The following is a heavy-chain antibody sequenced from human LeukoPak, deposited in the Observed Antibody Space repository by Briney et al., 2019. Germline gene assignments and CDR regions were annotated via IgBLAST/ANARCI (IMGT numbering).Heavy chain of an antibody. J-gene: IGHJ3*01. V-gene: IGHV1-2*02. D-gene: IGHD1-26*01. CDR2: IDPNSGVT. Sequence: GASVKVSCKASGGTFSSYTISWVRQAPGQGLEWMGWIDPNSGVTNFAQKFQGRLTMTTDTSINTAYMEPSRLTSDDTTVYYCARELGINAFDVWGQGTLVTVSS. CDR1: GGTFSSYT. CDR3: ARELGINAFDV.